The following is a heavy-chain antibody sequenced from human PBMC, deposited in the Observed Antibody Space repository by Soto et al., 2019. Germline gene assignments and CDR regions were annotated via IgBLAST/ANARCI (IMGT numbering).Heavy chain of an antibody. J-gene: IGHJ4*02. CDR3: ARGGYFDSSNYLAY. CDR2: INPGNGNT. Sequence: KVSCKASGYTFTSYGINWVRQAPGRGLEWMGWINPGNGNTKYSQQFQGRVIIDRDTSASTAYMELSSLRSEDTAVYYCARGGYFDSSNYLAYWGLGTLVTVSS. V-gene: IGHV1-3*01. CDR1: GYTFTSYG. D-gene: IGHD3-22*01.